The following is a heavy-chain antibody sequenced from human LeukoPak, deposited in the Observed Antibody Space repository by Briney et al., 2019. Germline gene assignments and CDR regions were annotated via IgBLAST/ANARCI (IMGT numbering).Heavy chain of an antibody. D-gene: IGHD3-10*01. CDR1: GFTFSSYW. J-gene: IGHJ6*03. CDR2: IKQDGSEK. V-gene: IGHV3-7*01. CDR3: ARDQEGVSYYYYYYYMDV. Sequence: PGGSLRLSCAASGFTFSSYWMSWVRQAPGKGLEWVANIKQDGSEKYYVDSVKGRFTISRDNAKNSLYLQMNSLRAEDTAVYYCARDQEGVSYYYYYYYMDVWGKGTTVTVSS.